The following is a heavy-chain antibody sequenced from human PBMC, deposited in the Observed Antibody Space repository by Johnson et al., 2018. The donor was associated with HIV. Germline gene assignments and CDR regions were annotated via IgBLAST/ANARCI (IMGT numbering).Heavy chain of an antibody. D-gene: IGHD3-22*01. V-gene: IGHV3-53*01. CDR2: IYSGGST. CDR3: ARDPARSTMIEDAFDI. Sequence: RLVESGGGLIQPGGSLRLSCAASGFTVSSNYMSWVRQAPGKGLEWVSVIYSGGSTYYADSVKGRFTISRDNSKNTLYLQMNSLRAEDTAVYYCARDPARSTMIEDAFDIWGQGTMVTVSS. J-gene: IGHJ3*02. CDR1: GFTVSSNY.